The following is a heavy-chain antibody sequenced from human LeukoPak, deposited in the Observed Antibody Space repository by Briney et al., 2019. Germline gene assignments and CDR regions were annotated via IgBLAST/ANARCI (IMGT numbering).Heavy chain of an antibody. D-gene: IGHD1-7*01. CDR2: IRYDGSNK. Sequence: PGGSLRLSCAASGFTFSSYDMHWVRQAPDKGLEWVAFIRYDGSNKYYADSVKGRFTISRDNSKNTLYLQMNSLRAEDTAVYYCASETGTSIWGQGTLVTVSS. CDR3: ASETGTSI. CDR1: GFTFSSYD. J-gene: IGHJ4*02. V-gene: IGHV3-30*02.